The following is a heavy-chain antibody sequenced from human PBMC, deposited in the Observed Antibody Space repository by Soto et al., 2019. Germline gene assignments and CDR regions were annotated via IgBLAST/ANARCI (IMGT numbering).Heavy chain of an antibody. J-gene: IGHJ4*02. D-gene: IGHD6-13*01. Sequence: EVHLVESGGGLVQPGGSLRLSCAASGFTFSSYWMHWVRQVPGKGLVWVSRINSDGSSTSYADSVKGRFTISRDNAKNMLNLQMNSLRVEDKAVYYCARGPEGINWYAHPIDYWGQGTLVTVSS. V-gene: IGHV3-74*01. CDR3: ARGPEGINWYAHPIDY. CDR1: GFTFSSYW. CDR2: INSDGSST.